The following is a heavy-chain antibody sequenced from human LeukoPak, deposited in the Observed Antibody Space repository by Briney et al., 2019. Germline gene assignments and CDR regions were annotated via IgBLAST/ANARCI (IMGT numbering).Heavy chain of an antibody. Sequence: SETLSLTCSVSGGSISSYYWSWIRQPAGKGLEWIGRIYASGSTNYNPSLKSRVTMSVDTSKSQFSLKLISVTAADTAVYYCARDPRGIVGANHNWFDPWGQGTLVTVSS. CDR3: ARDPRGIVGANHNWFDP. V-gene: IGHV4-4*07. CDR1: GGSISSYY. D-gene: IGHD1-26*01. CDR2: IYASGST. J-gene: IGHJ5*02.